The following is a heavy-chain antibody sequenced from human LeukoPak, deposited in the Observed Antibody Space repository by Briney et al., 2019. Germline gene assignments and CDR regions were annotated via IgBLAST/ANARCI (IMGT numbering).Heavy chain of an antibody. CDR2: ISYDGSNK. V-gene: IGHV3-30*01. CDR1: GFTFSSYA. CDR3: ARKAGSGYYLYYFDY. Sequence: GRSLRLSCAASGFTFSSYAMHWVRQAPGKGLEWVAVISYDGSNKYYADSVKGRFTISRDNSKNTLYLQMNSLRAEDTAVYYCARKAGSGYYLYYFDYWGQGTLVTVSS. J-gene: IGHJ4*02. D-gene: IGHD3-22*01.